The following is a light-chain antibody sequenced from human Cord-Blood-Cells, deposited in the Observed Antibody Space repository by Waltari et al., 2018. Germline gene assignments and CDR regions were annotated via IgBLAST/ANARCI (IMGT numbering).Light chain of an antibody. Sequence: QSALTQPRSVSGSPGQSVTISCTGTSSYVGGYNYVSWCQQHPGKAPKLMIYDVSKRPSGVPDRFSGSKSGNTASLTISGLQAEDEADYYCCSYAGSYTWVFGGGTKLTVL. J-gene: IGLJ3*02. CDR1: SSYVGGYNY. CDR3: CSYAGSYTWV. V-gene: IGLV2-11*01. CDR2: DVS.